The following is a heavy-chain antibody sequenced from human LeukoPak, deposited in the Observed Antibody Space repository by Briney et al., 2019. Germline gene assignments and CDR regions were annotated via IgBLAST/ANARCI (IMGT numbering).Heavy chain of an antibody. V-gene: IGHV3-66*01. CDR2: IYSGGSA. D-gene: IGHD6-13*01. J-gene: IGHJ3*02. Sequence: PGGSLTLSCAASEFTLSSNYMSWVRQAPGQGLEWVSVIYSGGSAYYADSVKGRFTISRDNAKNSLYLLMNSLRAEDTAVYYCARDRTRIAAAGLDAFDIWGQGTMVTVSS. CDR1: EFTLSSNY. CDR3: ARDRTRIAAAGLDAFDI.